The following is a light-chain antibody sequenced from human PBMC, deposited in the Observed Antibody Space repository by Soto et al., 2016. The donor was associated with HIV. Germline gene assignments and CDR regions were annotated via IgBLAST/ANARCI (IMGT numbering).Light chain of an antibody. CDR3: QAWDTSTAV. J-gene: IGLJ1*01. CDR1: KLGDKF. CDR2: QDN. Sequence: SYDLTQPPSVSVSPGQTATISCSGDKLGDKFVSWYQQRPGQSPVLVIYQDNRRPSGIPERFSGSNSGNTATLTISGTQALDEADYYCQAWDTSTAVFGTGTKVTVL. V-gene: IGLV3-1*01.